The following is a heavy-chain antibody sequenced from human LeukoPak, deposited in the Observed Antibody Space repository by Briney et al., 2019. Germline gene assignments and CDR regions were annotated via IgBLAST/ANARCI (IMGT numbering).Heavy chain of an antibody. V-gene: IGHV4-59*01. CDR2: IYYSGSI. D-gene: IGHD6-13*01. CDR1: GGSISTYS. Sequence: PSETLSLTCTVSGGSISTYSWSWSRQPPGKGLEWIGYIYYSGSINYNPSLKSRVAISVDMSKSQISLKLSSVTAADTAVYYCARDASSWHYFDSWGQGTLVTVSS. CDR3: ARDASSWHYFDS. J-gene: IGHJ4*02.